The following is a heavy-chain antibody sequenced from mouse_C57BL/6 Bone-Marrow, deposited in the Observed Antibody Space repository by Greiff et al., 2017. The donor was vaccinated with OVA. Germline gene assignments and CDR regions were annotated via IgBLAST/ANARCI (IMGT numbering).Heavy chain of an antibody. CDR1: GYTFTDYY. CDR2: INPNNGGT. D-gene: IGHD3-2*02. V-gene: IGHV1-26*01. J-gene: IGHJ3*01. Sequence: EVQLQQSGPELVKPGASVKISCKASGYTFTDYYMNWVKQSPGKSLEWIGDINPNNGGTSYNPKFKGKATLTVDKSSSTAYMELRSLTSEDSAVYYCARGLRRRLNWFAYWGQGTLVTVSA. CDR3: ARGLRRRLNWFAY.